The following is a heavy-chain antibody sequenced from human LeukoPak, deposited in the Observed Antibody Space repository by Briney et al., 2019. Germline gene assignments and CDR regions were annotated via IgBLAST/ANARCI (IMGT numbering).Heavy chain of an antibody. D-gene: IGHD2-15*01. CDR2: ISSSSSYI. Sequence: PGGSLRLSCAASGFTFSSYSMNWVRQAPGKGLEWVSSISSSSSYIYYADSVKGRFTISRDNAKNSLYLQMNSLRAEDTAVYYCARDCSGGSCPGLRGFGPWGQGTLVTVSS. V-gene: IGHV3-21*04. J-gene: IGHJ5*02. CDR3: ARDCSGGSCPGLRGFGP. CDR1: GFTFSSYS.